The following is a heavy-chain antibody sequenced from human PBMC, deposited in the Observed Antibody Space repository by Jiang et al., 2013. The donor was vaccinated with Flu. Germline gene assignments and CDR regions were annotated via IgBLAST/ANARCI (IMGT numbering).Heavy chain of an antibody. V-gene: IGHV1-18*01. J-gene: IGHJ5*02. CDR2: ISAYNGNT. Sequence: GAEVKKPGASVKVSCKASGYTFTSYGISWVRQAPGQGLEWMGWISAYNGNTNYAQKLQGRVTMTTDTSTSTAYMELRSLRSDDTAVYYCARVDPFVGYGHNENWFDPWGQGTLVTVSS. D-gene: IGHD2-15*01. CDR1: GYTFTSYG. CDR3: ARVDPFVGYGHNENWFDP.